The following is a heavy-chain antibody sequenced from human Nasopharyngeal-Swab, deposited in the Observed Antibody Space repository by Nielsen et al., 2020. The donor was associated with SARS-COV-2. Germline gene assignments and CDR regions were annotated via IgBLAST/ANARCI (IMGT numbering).Heavy chain of an antibody. V-gene: IGHV4-59*12. CDR1: GGSISSYY. J-gene: IGHJ6*03. D-gene: IGHD3-10*01. CDR3: ARYGAGGSRITMVRGYMDV. Sequence: SETLSLTCTVSGGSISSYYWSWIRQPPGKGLEWIGYIYYSGSTNYNPSLKSRVNISVDTSKNQFSLKLSSVTAADTAVYYCARYGAGGSRITMVRGYMDVWGKGTTVTVSS. CDR2: IYYSGST.